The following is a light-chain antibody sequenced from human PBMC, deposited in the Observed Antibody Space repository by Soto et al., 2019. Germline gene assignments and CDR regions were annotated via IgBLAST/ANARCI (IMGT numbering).Light chain of an antibody. CDR3: QHYTNWPGG. CDR2: GAS. CDR1: QSVSSN. J-gene: IGKJ1*01. Sequence: EIVMTQSPATLSVSPGERATLSCRASQSVSSNLAWYQQKPGQAPRLLIYGASTRATDIPARFSGSGSGTEFTLTISSLQSEDFAVYYCQHYTNWPGGFGQGTKVEIK. V-gene: IGKV3-15*01.